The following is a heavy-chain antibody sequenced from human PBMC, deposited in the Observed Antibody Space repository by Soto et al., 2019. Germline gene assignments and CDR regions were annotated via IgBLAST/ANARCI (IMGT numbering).Heavy chain of an antibody. V-gene: IGHV4-4*01. D-gene: IGHD6-19*01. CDR2: IFHSETT. CDR1: GASVSSDNW. CDR3: AKNGWYSADI. J-gene: IGHJ3*02. Sequence: QMRLQESGPGLVKPSGTLSLACAVSGASVSSDNWWSWVRQPPGKGLEWIGEIFHSETTNYNPSLKSRATISVDKSKNQFSLTLTSVTAADTAVYCCAKNGWYSADIWGQGTMVTVSS.